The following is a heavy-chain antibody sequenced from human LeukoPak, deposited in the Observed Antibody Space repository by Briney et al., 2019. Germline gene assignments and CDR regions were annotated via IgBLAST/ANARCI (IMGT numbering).Heavy chain of an antibody. V-gene: IGHV4-4*07. CDR1: GGSISSYY. CDR2: INTSGSN. D-gene: IGHD6-25*01. CDR3: AREGGDPRWLDP. Sequence: SETLSLTCTVSGGSISSYYWTWIRQSAGKGLEWIGRINTSGSNNYNPSLRSRVTMLVNTSKNQFSLNLTSVTAADTAVYSCAREGGDPRWLDPWGQGTLVTVSS. J-gene: IGHJ5*02.